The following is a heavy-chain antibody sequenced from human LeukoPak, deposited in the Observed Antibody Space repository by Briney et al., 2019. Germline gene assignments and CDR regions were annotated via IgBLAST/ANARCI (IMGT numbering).Heavy chain of an antibody. D-gene: IGHD3-22*01. J-gene: IGHJ5*02. CDR3: ARVLAYYDSSGYYQSS. CDR1: GGSISSYY. V-gene: IGHV4-4*07. CDR2: IYTSGRT. Sequence: SETLSITCTVSGGSISSYYWSWIRKPPLKGLERIARIYTSGRTNYNPSLKGRVTMSVDSSKNQFSLKLISVTAADTAGYCCARVLAYYDSSGYYQSSWGQGTLGTVSS.